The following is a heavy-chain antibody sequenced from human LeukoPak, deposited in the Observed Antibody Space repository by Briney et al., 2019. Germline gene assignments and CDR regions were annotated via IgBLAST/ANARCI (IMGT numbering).Heavy chain of an antibody. J-gene: IGHJ3*02. CDR3: ARTVVGALNAFDI. V-gene: IGHV4-30-2*01. Sequence: SQTLSLTCAVSGGSISSGGYYWSWIRQPPGKGLEWIGYIYHSGSTYYNPSLKSRVTVSVDRSKNQFSLKLSSVTAADTAVYYCARTVVGALNAFDIWGQGTMVTVSS. CDR2: IYHSGST. D-gene: IGHD1-26*01. CDR1: GGSISSGGYY.